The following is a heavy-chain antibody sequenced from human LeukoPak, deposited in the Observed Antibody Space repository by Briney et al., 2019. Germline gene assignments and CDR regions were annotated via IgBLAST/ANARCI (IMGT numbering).Heavy chain of an antibody. CDR3: ALVLGYCSGGSCYGGFDP. D-gene: IGHD2-15*01. V-gene: IGHV1-46*01. Sequence: GASVKVSCKASGYTFTSYYMHWVRQAPGKGLEWMGIINPSGGSTSYAQKFQGRVTMTRDTSTSTVYMELSSLRSEDTAVYYCALVLGYCSGGSCYGGFDPWGQGTLVTVSS. CDR1: GYTFTSYY. J-gene: IGHJ5*02. CDR2: INPSGGST.